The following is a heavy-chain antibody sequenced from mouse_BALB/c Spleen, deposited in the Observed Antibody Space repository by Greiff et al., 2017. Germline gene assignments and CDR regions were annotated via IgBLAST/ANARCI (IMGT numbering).Heavy chain of an antibody. CDR3: AREADYYGYDEGFAY. J-gene: IGHJ3*01. CDR1: GFTFSSYA. Sequence: EVQGVESGGGLVKPGGSLKLSCAASGFTFSSYAMSWVRQTPEKRLEWVASISSGGSTYYPDSVKGRFTISRDNARNILYLQMSSLRSEDTAMYYCAREADYYGYDEGFAYWGQGTLVTVSA. D-gene: IGHD2-2*01. V-gene: IGHV5-6-5*01. CDR2: ISSGGST.